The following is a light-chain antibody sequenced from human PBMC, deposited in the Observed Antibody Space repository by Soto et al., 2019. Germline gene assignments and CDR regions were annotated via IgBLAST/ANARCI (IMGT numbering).Light chain of an antibody. J-gene: IGKJ1*01. V-gene: IGKV3-20*01. Sequence: EIVVTRAPATLTSFPLYRLTTSGQASHCVETSLAWYLHRTGQAPRRLIYQSAIRAAGIPARFSASGSGRDFTLTIIRLEPEEFAGYYCRQYGNSQWTFGPGTKVDIK. CDR3: RQYGNSQWT. CDR1: HCVETS. CDR2: QSA.